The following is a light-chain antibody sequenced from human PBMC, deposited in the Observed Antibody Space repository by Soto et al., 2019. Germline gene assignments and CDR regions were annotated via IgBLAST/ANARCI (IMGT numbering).Light chain of an antibody. J-gene: IGKJ2*01. CDR1: QSVSSSY. Sequence: EIVLTQSPGTLSLSPGERATLSCRASQSVSSSYLAWYQQKPGQAPSLLIYGASSRATGIPDRFSGSGSGTDFSVTISRLEPNDFAVYYCQQYGSSPQYTFGQGTKLEIK. V-gene: IGKV3-20*01. CDR2: GAS. CDR3: QQYGSSPQYT.